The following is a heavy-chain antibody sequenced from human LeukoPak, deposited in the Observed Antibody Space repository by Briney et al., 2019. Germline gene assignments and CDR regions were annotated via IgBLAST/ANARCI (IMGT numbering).Heavy chain of an antibody. J-gene: IGHJ4*02. CDR1: GFTFSSYS. Sequence: GGSLRLSCAASGFTFSSYSMNWVRQAPGKGLEWISYITTSGGAKNYADSVKGRFTISRDNAENSLYLQMNSLRTEDTAVYYCGRKTGVTGEAFDCWGQGTLVTVSS. CDR2: ITTSGGAK. CDR3: GRKTGVTGEAFDC. V-gene: IGHV3-48*01. D-gene: IGHD7-27*01.